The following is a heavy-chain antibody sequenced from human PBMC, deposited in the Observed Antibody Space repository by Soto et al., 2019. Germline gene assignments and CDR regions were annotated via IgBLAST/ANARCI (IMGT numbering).Heavy chain of an antibody. CDR3: AKEETDIVVVPAAVSPFAFDI. Sequence: EVQLLESGGGLVQPGGSLRLSCAASGFTFSSYAMSWVHQAPGKGLEWVSAISGSGGSTYYADSVKGRFTISRDNSKNTLYLQMNSLRAEDTAVYYCAKEETDIVVVPAAVSPFAFDIWGQGTMVTVSS. V-gene: IGHV3-23*01. CDR2: ISGSGGST. CDR1: GFTFSSYA. J-gene: IGHJ3*02. D-gene: IGHD2-2*01.